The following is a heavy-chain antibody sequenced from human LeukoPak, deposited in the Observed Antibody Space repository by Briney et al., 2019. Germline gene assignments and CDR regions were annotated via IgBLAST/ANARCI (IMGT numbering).Heavy chain of an antibody. CDR3: ARDGPSVYFDY. Sequence: SETLSLTCSVSGGSISSYYWSWIRQPPGKGLEWIAYIYYSGSTNYNPSLKSRVTISVDTSKSHFSLKLDSVTAADTAVYYCARDGPSVYFDYWGQGILVTVSS. CDR2: IYYSGST. V-gene: IGHV4-59*12. J-gene: IGHJ4*02. CDR1: GGSISSYY.